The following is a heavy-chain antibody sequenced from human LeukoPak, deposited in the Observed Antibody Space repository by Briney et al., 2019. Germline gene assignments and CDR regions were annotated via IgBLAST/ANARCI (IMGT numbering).Heavy chain of an antibody. Sequence: ASVKVSCKASGYTFTGYYMHWVRQAPGQGLEWMGWINPNSGDTNYAQKFQGRVTMTRDTSISTAYMELSRLRSDDTAVYYCARVIESNYYDSSGYYYVPYFDYWGQGTLVTVSS. J-gene: IGHJ4*02. CDR1: GYTFTGYY. D-gene: IGHD3-22*01. V-gene: IGHV1-2*02. CDR2: INPNSGDT. CDR3: ARVIESNYYDSSGYYYVPYFDY.